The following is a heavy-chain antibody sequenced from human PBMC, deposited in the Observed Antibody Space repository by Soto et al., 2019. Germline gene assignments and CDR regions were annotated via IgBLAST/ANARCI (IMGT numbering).Heavy chain of an antibody. J-gene: IGHJ6*03. V-gene: IGHV4-34*01. D-gene: IGHD2-21*01. CDR2: INHLGSI. CDR1: GGSLSDYF. Sequence: PSETLSLTCVVSGGSLSDYFWSWIRQPPGMALEWIGEINHLGSINYNPSLKSRVTMSVDTSKNQFSLTLNSVTAADTATYYCARGGISHWAYFYYMDVRDRGTTVTGSS. CDR3: ARGGISHWAYFYYMDV.